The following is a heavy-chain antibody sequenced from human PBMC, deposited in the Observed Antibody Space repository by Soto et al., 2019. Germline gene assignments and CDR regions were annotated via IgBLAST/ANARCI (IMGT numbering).Heavy chain of an antibody. Sequence: QVQLVQSGAEVKKPGASVKVSCKASGYTFTDYYTHWVRQAPGQGLEWMGISNPSGGTSSYAQKIPGRVTMTSDTSTSTVYMELSSLRSEDTAVYYCARDRLPAVPARITTIVVVTSYGMDVWGQGTTVTVSS. J-gene: IGHJ6*02. CDR1: GYTFTDYY. V-gene: IGHV1-46*01. CDR3: ARDRLPAVPARITTIVVVTSYGMDV. CDR2: SNPSGGTS. D-gene: IGHD3-22*01.